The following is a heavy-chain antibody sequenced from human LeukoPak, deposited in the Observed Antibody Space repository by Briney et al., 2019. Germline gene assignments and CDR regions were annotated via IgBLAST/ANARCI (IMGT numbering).Heavy chain of an antibody. CDR3: AKDSRRWNFDY. D-gene: IGHD1-1*01. J-gene: IGHJ4*02. V-gene: IGHV1-46*01. CDR2: INPSGGST. Sequence: ASVKVSCKASGFTFTNYNLHWMRQAPGQRLEWMGIINPSGGSTNYAQNFQGRVTMTRDTSTSTVYMELSSLRAEDTAVYYCAKDSRRWNFDYWGQGTLVTVSS. CDR1: GFTFTNYN.